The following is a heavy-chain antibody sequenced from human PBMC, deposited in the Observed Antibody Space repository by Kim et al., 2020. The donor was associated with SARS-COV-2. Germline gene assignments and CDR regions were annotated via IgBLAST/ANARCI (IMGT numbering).Heavy chain of an antibody. CDR2: INHSGST. J-gene: IGHJ3*02. Sequence: SETLSLTCAVYGGSFSGYYWSWIRQPPGKGLEWIGEINHSGSTNYNPSLKSRVTITVDTSKNQFSLKLSSVTAADTAVYYCARGHGGNRNAFDIWGQGTMVTVSS. CDR1: GGSFSGYY. D-gene: IGHD2-15*01. CDR3: ARGHGGNRNAFDI. V-gene: IGHV4-34*01.